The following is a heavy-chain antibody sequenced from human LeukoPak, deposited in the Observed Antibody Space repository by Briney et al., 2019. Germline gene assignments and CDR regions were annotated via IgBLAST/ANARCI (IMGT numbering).Heavy chain of an antibody. V-gene: IGHV4-39*01. Sequence: SETLSLTCSVSGGSISGSSYYWGWIRQPPGKGLEWIGSIYYSGSTYYNPSLKSRVTISIDTSKNQFSLKLNSVTAADTAVFYCVANSADYNTLGSSYKVWGQGTLVTVSS. D-gene: IGHD3-10*01. CDR1: GGSISGSSYY. J-gene: IGHJ4*02. CDR2: IYYSGST. CDR3: VANSADYNTLGSSYKV.